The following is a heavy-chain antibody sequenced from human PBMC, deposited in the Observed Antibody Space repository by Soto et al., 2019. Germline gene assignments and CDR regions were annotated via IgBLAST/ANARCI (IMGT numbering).Heavy chain of an antibody. D-gene: IGHD3-10*01. CDR1: GGSISSYY. V-gene: IGHV4-59*01. Sequence: QVQLQESGPGLVKPSETLSLTCTVSGGSISSYYWSWIRQPPGKGLEWIGYIYYSGSTNYNPSLKSRVTISVDTSKNQFSLKLSSVTAADTAVYYCARLRITMVRGVIITPIFDCWGQGTLVTVSS. CDR3: ARLRITMVRGVIITPIFDC. J-gene: IGHJ4*02. CDR2: IYYSGST.